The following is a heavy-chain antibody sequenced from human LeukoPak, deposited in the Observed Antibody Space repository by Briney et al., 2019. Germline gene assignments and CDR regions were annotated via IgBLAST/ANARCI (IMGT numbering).Heavy chain of an antibody. D-gene: IGHD3-16*01. CDR2: ISQSART. Sequence: PSETLSLTCTVSGGSISSYYWSWVRQPPGKGLEWIGEISQSARTNYNPSLKSRVTLSIDKSRNQFSLTMISVTAADTAVYYCAGVRLGNTGLSEYFEYWGQGTLVTVSS. V-gene: IGHV4-59*12. CDR3: AGVRLGNTGLSEYFEY. J-gene: IGHJ1*01. CDR1: GGSISSYY.